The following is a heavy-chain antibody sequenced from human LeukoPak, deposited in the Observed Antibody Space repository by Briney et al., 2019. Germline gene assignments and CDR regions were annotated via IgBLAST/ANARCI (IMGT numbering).Heavy chain of an antibody. CDR2: ISGSGGST. V-gene: IGHV3-23*01. J-gene: IGHJ4*02. CDR1: GFTFSSYA. D-gene: IGHD4-11*01. Sequence: GGSLRLSCAASGFTFSSYAMSWVRQAPGKGLEWVSAISGSGGSTYYADSVKGRFTITRDNSKNTLYLQMNSLRAEDTAVYFCAKLWGSNYPGDYWGQGTLVTVSS. CDR3: AKLWGSNYPGDY.